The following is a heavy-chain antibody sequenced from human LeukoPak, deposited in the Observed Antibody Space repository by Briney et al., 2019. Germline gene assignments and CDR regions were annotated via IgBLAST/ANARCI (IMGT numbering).Heavy chain of an antibody. CDR2: INQDGSEK. J-gene: IGHJ4*02. CDR1: GFTFSTYW. CDR3: TRSLDY. Sequence: GGSLRLSCAASGFTFSTYWMYWVRRAPGKGLEWVANINQDGSEKYYVDSVRGRFTISRDNAKNSLFLQMNSLRAEDTATYYCTRSLDYWGQGIQSPSPQ. V-gene: IGHV3-7*01.